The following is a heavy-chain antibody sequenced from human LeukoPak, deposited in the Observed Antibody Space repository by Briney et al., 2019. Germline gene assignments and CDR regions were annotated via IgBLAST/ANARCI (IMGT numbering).Heavy chain of an antibody. J-gene: IGHJ4*02. Sequence: SETLSLTCTVSGGSISSSSYYWGWIRQPPGKGLEWIGSIYYSGSTYYNPSLKSRVTISVDTSKNQFSLKLSSVTAADTAVYYCARVTFEQQLVRGRHIATPGYFDYWGQGTLVTVSS. V-gene: IGHV4-39*07. D-gene: IGHD6-13*01. CDR1: GGSISSSSYY. CDR3: ARVTFEQQLVRGRHIATPGYFDY. CDR2: IYYSGST.